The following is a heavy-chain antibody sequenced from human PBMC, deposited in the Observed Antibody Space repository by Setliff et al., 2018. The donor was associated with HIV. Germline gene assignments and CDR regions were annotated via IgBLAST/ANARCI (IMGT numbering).Heavy chain of an antibody. D-gene: IGHD4-4*01. J-gene: IGHJ6*03. CDR3: ARDHFTVIYYYYYMDV. Sequence: QAGGSLRLSCAASGFTFSGYWMSWVRQAPGKGLEWVAKIKQDGGEKLYVDSVKGRFTISRDNAKNSLYLQMNSLRAEDTAVYYCARDHFTVIYYYYYMDVWGKGTTVTVSS. CDR2: IKQDGGEK. CDR1: GFTFSGYW. V-gene: IGHV3-7*01.